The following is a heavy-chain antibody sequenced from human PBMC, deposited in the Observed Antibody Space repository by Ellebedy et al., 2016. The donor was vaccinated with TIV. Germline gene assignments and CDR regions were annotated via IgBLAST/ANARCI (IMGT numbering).Heavy chain of an antibody. CDR2: ISYDGSNK. D-gene: IGHD3-22*01. J-gene: IGHJ4*02. CDR3: AKDRRGSSGYYDY. V-gene: IGHV3-30*18. CDR1: GFTFSSYA. Sequence: GGSLRLSXAASGFTFSSYAMSWVRQAPGKGLEWVAVISYDGSNKYYADSVKGRFTISRDNSKNTLYLQMNSLRAEDTAVYYCAKDRRGSSGYYDYWGQGTLVTVSS.